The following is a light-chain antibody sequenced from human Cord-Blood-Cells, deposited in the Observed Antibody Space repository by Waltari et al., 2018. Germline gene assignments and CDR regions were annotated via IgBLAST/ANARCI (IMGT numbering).Light chain of an antibody. J-gene: IGLJ3*02. CDR1: RSNIGAGYD. CDR3: QSYDSSLRV. Sequence: QSVLTQPPSVSGAPGQRVTISCPGSRSNIGAGYDVHWYQQLPGTAPKLLIYGNSNRPSGVPDRFSGSKSGTSASLAITGLQAEDEADYYCQSYDSSLRVFGGGTKLTVL. V-gene: IGLV1-40*01. CDR2: GNS.